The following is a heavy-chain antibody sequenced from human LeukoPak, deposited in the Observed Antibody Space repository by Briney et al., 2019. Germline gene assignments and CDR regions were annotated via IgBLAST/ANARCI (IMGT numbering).Heavy chain of an antibody. V-gene: IGHV4-4*07. CDR2: IYTSGST. J-gene: IGHJ3*02. CDR1: GGSISSYY. D-gene: IGHD3-16*02. Sequence: PSETLSLTCTVSGGSISSYYWSWIRQPAGKGLEWIGRIYTSGSTNYNPSLKSRVTMSVDTSKNQFSLKLSSVTAADTAVYSCARDPAYEYYCGSYRPSDAFDIWGQGTMVTVSS. CDR3: ARDPAYEYYCGSYRPSDAFDI.